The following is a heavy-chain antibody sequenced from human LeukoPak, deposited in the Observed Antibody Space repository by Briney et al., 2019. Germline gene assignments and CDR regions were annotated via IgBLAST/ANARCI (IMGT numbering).Heavy chain of an antibody. CDR3: AKDQQQLAFDY. J-gene: IGHJ4*02. CDR1: GFTFSSYA. CDR2: ISSSGFST. Sequence: PGGSLRLSCAASGFTFSSYAMSWVRQAPGKGLEWVSDISSSGFSTYYAVSVKGRFTISRDNSKNTLYLEINSLRAEDTAIYYCAKDQQQLAFDYWGQGTLVTVSS. V-gene: IGHV3-23*01. D-gene: IGHD6-13*01.